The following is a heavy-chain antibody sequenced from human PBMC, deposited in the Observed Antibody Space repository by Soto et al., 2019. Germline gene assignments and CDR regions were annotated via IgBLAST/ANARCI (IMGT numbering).Heavy chain of an antibody. D-gene: IGHD4-17*01. V-gene: IGHV3-21*06. CDR3: AWDLRGHYGP. CDR1: GFNFSNFN. J-gene: IGHJ3*01. Sequence: GGSLRLSCDGSGFNFSNFNMIWVRQAPGKGLEWVSSVSGSSSYIYYADSVKGRFTVSRDNANNLVFLQMNGLRPEDTAMYYCAWDLRGHYGPWGQGTMVTVSS. CDR2: VSGSSSYI.